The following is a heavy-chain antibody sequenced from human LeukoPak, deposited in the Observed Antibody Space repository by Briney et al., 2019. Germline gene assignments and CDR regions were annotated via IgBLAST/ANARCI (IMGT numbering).Heavy chain of an antibody. CDR3: ARGRYYGSGSKNWFDS. Sequence: SVKVSCKTSGDTFSDYTLNWVRQGPGQGLDWMGRIIPILGVPTYAQKFQDRVTITADRSTNTAYMELNSLKSEDTAMYYCARGRYYGSGSKNWFDSWGQGTLVTVSS. CDR1: GDTFSDYT. D-gene: IGHD3-10*01. J-gene: IGHJ5*01. CDR2: IIPILGVP. V-gene: IGHV1-69*02.